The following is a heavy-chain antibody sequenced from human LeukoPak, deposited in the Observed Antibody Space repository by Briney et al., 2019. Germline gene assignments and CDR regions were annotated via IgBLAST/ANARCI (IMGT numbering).Heavy chain of an antibody. Sequence: ASVKVSCKASGYTFTGYYMHWVRQAPGQGLEWMGWINPNSGGTNYAQKFQGRVTMTRDTSISTAYMELSRLRSDDTAVYYCARWGVIVVAYAFDIWGQGTMVTVSS. CDR3: ARWGVIVVAYAFDI. V-gene: IGHV1-2*02. D-gene: IGHD3-22*01. CDR1: GYTFTGYY. CDR2: INPNSGGT. J-gene: IGHJ3*02.